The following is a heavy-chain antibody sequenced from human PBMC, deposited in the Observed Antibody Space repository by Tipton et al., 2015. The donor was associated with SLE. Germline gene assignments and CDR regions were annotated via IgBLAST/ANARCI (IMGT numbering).Heavy chain of an antibody. J-gene: IGHJ4*02. CDR3: ARLPDYFDH. V-gene: IGHV4-59*01. CDR2: VSYSGST. CDR1: CGSINVYY. Sequence: TLSLTCSVSCGSINVYYWSWVRQPPGKGLEWIGYVSYSGSTNYNPSLQSRVTISVDTSKNQFSLKLRSVTAADTAVYYCARLPDYFDHWGQGALVTVSS.